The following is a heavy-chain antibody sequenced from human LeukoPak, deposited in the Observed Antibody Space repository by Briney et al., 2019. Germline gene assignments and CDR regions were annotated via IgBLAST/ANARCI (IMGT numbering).Heavy chain of an antibody. CDR3: AREGYYGSGSPPSLYFDY. CDR2: TSSDLNVK. D-gene: IGHD3-10*01. CDR1: GFTVTTNY. J-gene: IGHJ4*02. Sequence: GGSLRLSCAASGFTVTTNYMSWVRQAPGKGLEWVAVTSSDLNVKLYADSVKGRFTISRDNSRSTLYLQMNSLRPEDTAIYYCAREGYYGSGSPPSLYFDYWGQGTLVTVSS. V-gene: IGHV3-30*03.